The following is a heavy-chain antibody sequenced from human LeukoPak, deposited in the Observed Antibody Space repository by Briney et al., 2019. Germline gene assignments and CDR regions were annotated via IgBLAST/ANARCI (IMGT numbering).Heavy chain of an antibody. D-gene: IGHD6-13*01. Sequence: PGGTLRLSCAASGFTFSSYSMSWVRQAPGQGLEWVSSISSGSSYIYYADSVKGRFTIYRDNAKNSLYLQMNRLRAEDTAGYYCAREMAREDRGYSSSWKNLDLWGQGTLVTVSS. CDR2: ISSGSSYI. J-gene: IGHJ5*02. CDR3: AREMAREDRGYSSSWKNLDL. CDR1: GFTFSSYS. V-gene: IGHV3-21*01.